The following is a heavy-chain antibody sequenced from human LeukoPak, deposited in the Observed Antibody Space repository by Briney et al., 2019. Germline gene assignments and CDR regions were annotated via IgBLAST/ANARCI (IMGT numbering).Heavy chain of an antibody. CDR2: IYHSGST. CDR3: ARDGGSYSSSWLFDI. V-gene: IGHV4-4*07. Sequence: SETLSLTCTVSGGSISSYYWSWIRQPAGKGLEWIGSIYHSGSTYYNPSLKSRVTISVDTSKNQFSLKLSSVTAADTAVYYCARDGGSYSSSWLFDIWGQGTMVTVSS. CDR1: GGSISSYY. J-gene: IGHJ3*02. D-gene: IGHD6-13*01.